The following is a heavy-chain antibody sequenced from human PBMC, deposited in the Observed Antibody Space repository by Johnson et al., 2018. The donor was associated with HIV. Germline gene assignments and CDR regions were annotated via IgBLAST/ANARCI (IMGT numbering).Heavy chain of an antibody. V-gene: IGHV3-64*01. D-gene: IGHD7-27*01. CDR2: ITSNGGST. CDR1: GFTFSNYA. CDR3: ARDQTGVTTI. Sequence: EVQLVESGGGLVQPGGSPRLSCVASGFTFSNYAMHWVRQAPGKGLEYVSAITSNGGSTYYANSVKGRFTISRDNSKNTLYLQMNSLRAEDTAVYYCARDQTGVTTIWGQGTMVTVSS. J-gene: IGHJ3*02.